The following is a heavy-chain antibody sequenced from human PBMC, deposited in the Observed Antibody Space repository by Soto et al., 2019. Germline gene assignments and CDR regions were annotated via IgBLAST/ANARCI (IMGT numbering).Heavy chain of an antibody. CDR1: GFTFSSHG. V-gene: IGHV3-30*18. J-gene: IGHJ4*02. CDR3: AKDSRLVVVPAPYDY. D-gene: IGHD2-21*02. Sequence: PGGSLRLSCAASGFTFSSHGMHWVRQAPGKGLEWVAVISYDGSNKYYADSVKGRFTISRDNSKNTLYLQMNSLRAEDTAVYYCAKDSRLVVVPAPYDYWGQGTLVTVSS. CDR2: ISYDGSNK.